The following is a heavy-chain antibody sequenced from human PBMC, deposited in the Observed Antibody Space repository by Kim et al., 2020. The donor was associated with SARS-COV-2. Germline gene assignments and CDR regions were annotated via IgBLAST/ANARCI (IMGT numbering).Heavy chain of an antibody. Sequence: SRSLYYADSVKGRFAISRDNAQTSLSLQMNSLRAEDTAVYYCARLLCFDCWGQGPLVTVSS. V-gene: IGHV3-48*04. D-gene: IGHD3-10*01. J-gene: IGHJ4*02. CDR2: SRSL. CDR3: ARLLCFDC.